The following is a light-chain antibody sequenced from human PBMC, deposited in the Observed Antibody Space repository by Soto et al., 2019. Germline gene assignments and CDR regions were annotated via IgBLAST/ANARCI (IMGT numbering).Light chain of an antibody. Sequence: EIVLTQTPLSLSVTPGQPASISCKSSQRLLHSDGKAYLYWYLQRPGQPPQLLIYDVSKRFSGVTDRFSGSGSGTDFALKISRVEAEDVGVYYCMQSVELPLTFGGGTKVEI. J-gene: IGKJ4*01. CDR2: DVS. CDR3: MQSVELPLT. CDR1: QRLLHSDGKAY. V-gene: IGKV2D-29*01.